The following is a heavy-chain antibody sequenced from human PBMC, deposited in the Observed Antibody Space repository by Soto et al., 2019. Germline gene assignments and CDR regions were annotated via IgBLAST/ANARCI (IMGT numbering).Heavy chain of an antibody. Sequence: QVQLQESVPGLVKPSQTLSLTCTVSGGSISSGGYYWSWIRQHPGKGLEWIGYIYYSGSTYYNPSLKSRVTITVDTSKNQLSLKLSSVTAADTAVYYCARDRGDSPYYYYYGMDVWGQGTTVTVSS. CDR2: IYYSGST. D-gene: IGHD2-21*02. V-gene: IGHV4-31*03. J-gene: IGHJ6*02. CDR3: ARDRGDSPYYYYYGMDV. CDR1: GGSISSGGYY.